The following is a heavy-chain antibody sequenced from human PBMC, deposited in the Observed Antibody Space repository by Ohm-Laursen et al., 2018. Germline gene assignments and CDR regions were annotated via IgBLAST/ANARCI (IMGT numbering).Heavy chain of an antibody. CDR3: ARRYDILTALRSGMDV. D-gene: IGHD3-9*01. V-gene: IGHV4-4*03. Sequence: PGTLSLTCAVSGYSISSGYFWSWIRQPPGKGLEWIGEINHSGSTNYNPSLKSRVTISVDTSKNQFSLKLSSVTAADTAVYYCARRYDILTALRSGMDVWGQGTTVTVSS. CDR2: INHSGST. J-gene: IGHJ6*02. CDR1: GYSISSGYF.